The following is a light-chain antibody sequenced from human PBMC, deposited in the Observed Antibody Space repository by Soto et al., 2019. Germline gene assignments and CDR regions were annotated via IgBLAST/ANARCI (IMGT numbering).Light chain of an antibody. CDR3: GTLDSSLSAGV. Sequence: QSVLKQPPSVSAAPGPKVPSSCSGRRSNIGTNYVSWYQQFPGKAPKLLIYDNNKRPSGIPDRFSGSKSGTSATLGITGLQTGDEADYYCGTLDSSLSAGVFGGGTQLTVL. V-gene: IGLV1-51*01. J-gene: IGLJ2*01. CDR2: DNN. CDR1: RSNIGTNY.